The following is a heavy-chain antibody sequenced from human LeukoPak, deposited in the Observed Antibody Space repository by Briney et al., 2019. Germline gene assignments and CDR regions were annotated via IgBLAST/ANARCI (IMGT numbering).Heavy chain of an antibody. Sequence: PSETLSLTCTVSGGSISSGDYYWSWIRQPPGKGLEWIGYIYYSGSTYYNPSLKSRVTISVDTSKNQFSLKLSSVTAADTAVYYCARDRAGMGPWAFDIWGQGTMVTVSS. V-gene: IGHV4-30-4*02. CDR3: ARDRAGMGPWAFDI. CDR1: GGSISSGDYY. J-gene: IGHJ3*02. CDR2: IYYSGST. D-gene: IGHD5-24*01.